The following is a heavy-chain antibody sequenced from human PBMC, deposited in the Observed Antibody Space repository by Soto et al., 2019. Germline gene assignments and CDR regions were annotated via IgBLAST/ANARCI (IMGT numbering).Heavy chain of an antibody. Sequence: QVHLVQSGAEVKKPGASVNVSCKTSGYTFTRNGISWVRQAPGQGLEWMVWISPNSGNIKYAQKLQGRVIMTTDTSTSTAYMELRSLRSDDTAVYYCVKDRDSNSWPSRDVWGTWTTVTVYS. CDR1: GYTFTRNG. D-gene: IGHD3-22*01. CDR3: VKDRDSNSWPSRDV. V-gene: IGHV1-18*01. J-gene: IGHJ6*04. CDR2: ISPNSGNI.